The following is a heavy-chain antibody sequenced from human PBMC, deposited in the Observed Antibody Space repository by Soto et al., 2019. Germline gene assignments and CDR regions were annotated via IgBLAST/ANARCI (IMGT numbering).Heavy chain of an antibody. CDR1: GGSISSHY. D-gene: IGHD2-2*01. Sequence: SDTLSLTCTVSGGSISSHYWRWIRQPPGKRLEWIGYIYYSGSTYYNPSLKSRVTISVDTSKNQFSLRLSSVTAADTAVYYCARDAPSSSYFDYWGQGTLVTVSS. J-gene: IGHJ4*02. CDR2: IYYSGST. CDR3: ARDAPSSSYFDY. V-gene: IGHV4-59*11.